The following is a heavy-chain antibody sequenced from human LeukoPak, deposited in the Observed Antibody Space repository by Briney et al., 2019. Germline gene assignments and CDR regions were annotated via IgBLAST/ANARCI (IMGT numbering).Heavy chain of an antibody. CDR1: GYTFSRYY. CDR2: INPSGGNT. V-gene: IGHV1-46*04. D-gene: IGHD7-27*01. CDR3: ARDWNWGSSDAFDV. J-gene: IGHJ3*01. Sequence: GASVKVSCKASGYTFSRYYLHWVRQAPGQELEWMGIINPSGGNTNYAQKLQGRVTMTRDTSTSTVYMELSSLRSEDTAVYYCARDWNWGSSDAFDVWGQGTMATVSS.